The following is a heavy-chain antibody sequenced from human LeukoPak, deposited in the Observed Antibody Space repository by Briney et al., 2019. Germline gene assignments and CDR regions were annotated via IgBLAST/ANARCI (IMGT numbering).Heavy chain of an antibody. V-gene: IGHV3-74*01. J-gene: IGHJ4*02. CDR1: GFTFSSYW. Sequence: HAGGSLRLSCAASGFTFSSYWMHWARQAPGKGLVWVSRINSDGSSTSYADSVKGRFTISRDNAKNTLYLQMNSLRAEDTAVYYCARAYCGGDCYSDGYWGQGTLVTVSS. CDR2: INSDGSST. D-gene: IGHD2-21*02. CDR3: ARAYCGGDCYSDGY.